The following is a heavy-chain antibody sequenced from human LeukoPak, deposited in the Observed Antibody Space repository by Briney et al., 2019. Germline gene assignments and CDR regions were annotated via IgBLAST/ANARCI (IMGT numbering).Heavy chain of an antibody. V-gene: IGHV1-69*04. J-gene: IGHJ6*02. CDR3: ARDRDGDYVYYYYGMDV. CDR1: GYTFTSYD. CDR2: IIPILGIA. D-gene: IGHD4-17*01. Sequence: SVKVSCKASGYTFTSYDINWVRQATGQGLEWMGRIIPILGIANYAQKFQGRVTITADKSTSTAYMELSSLRSEDTAVYYCARDRDGDYVYYYYGMDVWGQGTTVTVSS.